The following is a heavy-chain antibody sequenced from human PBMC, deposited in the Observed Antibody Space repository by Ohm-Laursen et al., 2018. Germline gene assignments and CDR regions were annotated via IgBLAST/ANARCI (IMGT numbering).Heavy chain of an antibody. CDR1: GFTFCDYD. V-gene: IGHV3-11*01. J-gene: IGHJ6*02. D-gene: IGHD3-22*01. CDR3: ARHDSSDSPSHYYYYTMDV. CDR2: ITSGGGII. Sequence: SLRLSCSASGFTFCDYDMSWIRQTPGKGLEWLSYITSGGGIIYSADSVKGRFTISRDNDEDTLYLQMNSLRAEDTAIYYCARHDSSDSPSHYYYYTMDVWGQGTTVTVSS.